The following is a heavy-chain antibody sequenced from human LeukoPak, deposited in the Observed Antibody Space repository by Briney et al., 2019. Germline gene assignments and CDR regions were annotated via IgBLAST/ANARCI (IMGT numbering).Heavy chain of an antibody. J-gene: IGHJ4*02. CDR3: AKVDTAMGHFDY. V-gene: IGHV1-46*01. CDR1: GYTFTSYY. CDR2: INPSGGST. Sequence: ASVKVSCKASGYTFTSYYMHWVRQAPGQGLEWMGIINPSGGSTSYAQKFQGRVTMTRDTSTSTVYMELSSLRSEDTAVYYCAKVDTAMGHFDYWGQGTLVTVSS. D-gene: IGHD5-18*01.